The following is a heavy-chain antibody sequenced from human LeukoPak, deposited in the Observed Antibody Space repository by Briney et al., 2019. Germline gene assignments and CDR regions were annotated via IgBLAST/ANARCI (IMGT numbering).Heavy chain of an antibody. CDR3: ARDTLQGCFDF. Sequence: GGSLRLSCVVSEFTFSNYWMSWVRQAPGKGLEWVANLKEDGSTEYYADSVRGRVSISRDNPKNSLYLEMNSLRVEDTAVYYCARDTLQGCFDFWGQGARVSVSS. J-gene: IGHJ4*02. D-gene: IGHD2-15*01. V-gene: IGHV3-7*01. CDR2: LKEDGSTE. CDR1: EFTFSNYW.